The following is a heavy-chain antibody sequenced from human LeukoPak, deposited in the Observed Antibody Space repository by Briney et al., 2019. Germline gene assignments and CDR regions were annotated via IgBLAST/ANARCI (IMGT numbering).Heavy chain of an antibody. V-gene: IGHV4-30-4*01. CDR2: IYYSGST. CDR1: GGSISSGNYY. CDR3: AREYSSSHSGFDP. D-gene: IGHD6-6*01. Sequence: SQTLPLTCIVSGGSISSGNYYWSWIRQPPGTGLEWIGYIYYSGSTYYNPSLKSRVTISVDTSKNQFSLKLSSVTAADTAVYYCAREYSSSHSGFDPWGQGTLVTVSS. J-gene: IGHJ5*02.